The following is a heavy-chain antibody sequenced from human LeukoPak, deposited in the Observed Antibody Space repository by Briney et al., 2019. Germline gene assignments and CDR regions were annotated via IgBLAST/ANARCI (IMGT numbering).Heavy chain of an antibody. J-gene: IGHJ4*02. CDR1: GGSISTSNYY. D-gene: IGHD3-9*01. CDR3: ANLGRYFDWLLNS. Sequence: PSETLSLTCTVSGGSISTSNYYWGWIRQPPGKGLEWIGNIFYSGSTYYGPSLKSRVTISVDTSKNQFSLKLSSVTAADTAVYYCANLGRYFDWLLNSWGQGTLVTVSS. V-gene: IGHV4-39*01. CDR2: IFYSGST.